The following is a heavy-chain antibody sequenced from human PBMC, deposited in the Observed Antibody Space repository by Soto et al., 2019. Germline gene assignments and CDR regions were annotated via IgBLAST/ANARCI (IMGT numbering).Heavy chain of an antibody. V-gene: IGHV3-66*01. J-gene: IGHJ4*02. D-gene: IGHD3-10*01. Sequence: GGSLRLSCAASGFTVSSNYMSWVRQAPGKGLEWVSIIYSGGDAYYADSVKGRFTTSRDNAKNTLYLEMSSLRAEDTSKYYCVRESSSLNRSLDYWGQGALVTVSS. CDR3: VRESSSLNRSLDY. CDR1: GFTVSSNY. CDR2: IYSGGDA.